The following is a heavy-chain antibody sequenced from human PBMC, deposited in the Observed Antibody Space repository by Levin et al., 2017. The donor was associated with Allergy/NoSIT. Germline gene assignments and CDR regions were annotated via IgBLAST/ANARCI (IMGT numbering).Heavy chain of an antibody. CDR1: GFIFTNYW. CDR3: ARTITVSGAVAYMDV. Sequence: GGSLRLSCAPSGFIFTNYWMRWIRQVPGKGLEWVSSVSQDGNEKYYVDSVKGRFTISRDNAKNSLYLQMNSLRAEDTAVYYCARTITVSGAVAYMDVWGEGTTVTVSS. CDR2: VSQDGNEK. V-gene: IGHV3-7*03. J-gene: IGHJ6*03. D-gene: IGHD3-3*01.